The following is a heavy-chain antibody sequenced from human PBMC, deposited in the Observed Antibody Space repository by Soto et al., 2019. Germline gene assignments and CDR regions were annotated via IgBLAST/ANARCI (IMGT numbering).Heavy chain of an antibody. Sequence: ASVKVSCKASGGTFSSYAISWVRQAPGQGLEWMGGIIPIFGTANYAQKFQGRVTITADESTSTAYMELSSLRSEDTAVYYCAREGDGYRRGTIHFDYWGQGTLVTVSS. J-gene: IGHJ4*02. CDR3: AREGDGYRRGTIHFDY. D-gene: IGHD5-12*01. CDR1: GGTFSSYA. CDR2: IIPIFGTA. V-gene: IGHV1-69*13.